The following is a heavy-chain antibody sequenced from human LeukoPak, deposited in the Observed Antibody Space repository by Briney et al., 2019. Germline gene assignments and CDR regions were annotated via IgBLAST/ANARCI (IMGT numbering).Heavy chain of an antibody. J-gene: IGHJ4*02. CDR3: ARDRINWKHTFDY. CDR1: GFTFSSYS. D-gene: IGHD1-20*01. CDR2: ISSSSSYI. Sequence: GGSLRLSCAASGFTFSSYSMNWVRQAPGKGLEWVSSISSSSSYIYYADSVKGRFTISRDNAKNSLYLQMNSLRAEDTAVYYCARDRINWKHTFDYWGQGTPVTVSS. V-gene: IGHV3-21*01.